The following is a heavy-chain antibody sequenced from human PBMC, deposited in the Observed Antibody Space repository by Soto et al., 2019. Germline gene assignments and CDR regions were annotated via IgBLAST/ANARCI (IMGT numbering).Heavy chain of an antibody. Sequence: QVQLVQSGAEVKKPGASVKVSCKASGYTFTNYHMHWVRQAPGLGLEWMGTINLFDGGTTYTQRFQDRVTMTRDTSTSTGYMELRSLRSEDTAVYYCASELTGTAYFDLWGRGTLVTVSS. J-gene: IGHJ2*01. CDR1: GYTFTNYH. CDR3: ASELTGTAYFDL. V-gene: IGHV1-46*01. D-gene: IGHD1-20*01. CDR2: INLFDGGT.